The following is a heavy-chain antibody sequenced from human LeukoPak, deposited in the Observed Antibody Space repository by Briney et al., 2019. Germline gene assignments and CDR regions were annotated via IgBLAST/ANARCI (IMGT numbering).Heavy chain of an antibody. CDR3: ARGRGITIFGVATVMDV. J-gene: IGHJ6*03. V-gene: IGHV4-34*01. CDR2: INHSGST. D-gene: IGHD3-3*01. CDR1: GGSFSGYY. Sequence: SETLSLTCAVYGGSFSGYYWSWIRQPPGKGLEWIGEINHSGSTNYNPSLKSRVTISVDTSKNQFSLKLSSVTAADTAVYYCARGRGITIFGVATVMDVWGKGTTVTVSS.